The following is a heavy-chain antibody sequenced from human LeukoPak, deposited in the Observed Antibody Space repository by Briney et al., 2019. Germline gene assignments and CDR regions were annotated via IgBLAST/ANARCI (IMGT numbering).Heavy chain of an antibody. CDR3: ARLLGAPH. CDR1: VYTFTDYY. D-gene: IGHD1-26*01. J-gene: IGHJ4*02. Sequence: GASVKVSCKASVYTFTDYYMRWVRQAPGQGLEWMGWINPNSGGTNYARNFQGRVTMTRDTSITTAYMELSSLRSDDTAVYYCARLLGAPHWGQGALVTVSS. CDR2: INPNSGGT. V-gene: IGHV1-2*02.